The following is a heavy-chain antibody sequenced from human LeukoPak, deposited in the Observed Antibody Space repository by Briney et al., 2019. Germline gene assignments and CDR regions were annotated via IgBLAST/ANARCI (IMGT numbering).Heavy chain of an antibody. V-gene: IGHV3-23*01. D-gene: IGHD3-10*01. Sequence: GGSLRLSCAASGFTFSSYGMSWVRQAPGKGLEWVSAISGSGGSTYYADSVKGRFTISRDNSKNTLYLQMNSLRAEDTAVYYCARDFRYYYGSGSYYYYYYYMDVWGKGTTVTVSS. CDR1: GFTFSSYG. CDR3: ARDFRYYYGSGSYYYYYYYMDV. CDR2: ISGSGGST. J-gene: IGHJ6*03.